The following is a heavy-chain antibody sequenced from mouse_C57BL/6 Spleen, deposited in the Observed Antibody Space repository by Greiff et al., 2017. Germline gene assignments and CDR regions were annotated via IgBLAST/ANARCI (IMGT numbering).Heavy chain of an antibody. V-gene: IGHV1-82*01. J-gene: IGHJ2*01. CDR1: GYAFSSSW. CDR3: ARGNPPFDY. CDR2: IYPGDGDT. Sequence: QVQLQQSGPELVKPGASVKISCKASGYAFSSSWMNWVKQRPGQGLEWIGRIYPGDGDTNYNGKFKGKATLTADKSSSTAYMQLSSLTSEDSAVYFCARGNPPFDYWGQGTTLTVSS.